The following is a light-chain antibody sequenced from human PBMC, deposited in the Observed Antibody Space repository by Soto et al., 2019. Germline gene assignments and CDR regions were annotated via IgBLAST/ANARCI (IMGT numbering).Light chain of an antibody. CDR1: SSNVGSYKL. V-gene: IGLV2-23*02. J-gene: IGLJ1*01. CDR2: EVN. CDR3: CSSGGSPTHV. Sequence: QSALAQPASVSGSPGQSITISCTGTSSNVGSYKLVSWYQQHPGKAPKLMIFEVNKRPSGVSNRFSGSKSGNTASLTISGXKVEDEADYYCCSSGGSPTHVFGTGTKVTVL.